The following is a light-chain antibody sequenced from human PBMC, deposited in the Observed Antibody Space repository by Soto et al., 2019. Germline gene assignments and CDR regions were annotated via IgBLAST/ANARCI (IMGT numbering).Light chain of an antibody. J-gene: IGKJ1*01. CDR1: QSLVYSNGNAS. Sequence: DAVLTQSPLSLPVTLGQPAAISCRSSQSLVYSNGNASLIWLQQRPVQSPRRLIYQVSTRDAGVQDRFSGSGSGTYFTLTISRVEAEDVGLYYCMQGTHWPWTFGQGKKVEIK. CDR2: QVS. CDR3: MQGTHWPWT. V-gene: IGKV2-30*01.